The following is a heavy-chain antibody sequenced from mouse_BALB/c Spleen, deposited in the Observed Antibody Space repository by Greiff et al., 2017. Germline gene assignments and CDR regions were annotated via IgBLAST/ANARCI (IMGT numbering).Heavy chain of an antibody. CDR2: INPSSGYT. CDR1: GYTFTSYT. J-gene: IGHJ4*01. Sequence: VQLQQSGAELARPGASVKMSCKASGYTFTSYTMHRVKQRPGQGLEWIGYINPSSGYTNYNQKFKDKATLTADKSSRTAYMQLSSLTSEDSAVYYCARAIYPYAMDYWGQGTSVTVSS. CDR3: ARAIYPYAMDY. V-gene: IGHV1-4*01. D-gene: IGHD2-1*01.